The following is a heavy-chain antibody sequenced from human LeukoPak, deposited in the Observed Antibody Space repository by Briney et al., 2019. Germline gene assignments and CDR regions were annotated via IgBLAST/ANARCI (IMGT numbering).Heavy chain of an antibody. J-gene: IGHJ5*02. CDR2: IYYSGST. D-gene: IGHD3-10*01. Sequence: PSETLSLACTVSGGSISSTSYYWGWIRQPPGKGLEWIGGIYYSGSTYYNPSLKSRVTISVDTSKNQLSLKLRSVTAADTAVYYCAGGGIWFGELHPNWFDPWGQGTLVTVSS. V-gene: IGHV4-39*01. CDR3: AGGGIWFGELHPNWFDP. CDR1: GGSISSTSYY.